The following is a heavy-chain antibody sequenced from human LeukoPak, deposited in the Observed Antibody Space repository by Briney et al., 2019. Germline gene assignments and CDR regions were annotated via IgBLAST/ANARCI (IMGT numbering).Heavy chain of an antibody. V-gene: IGHV3-23*01. CDR1: GFTFSSFA. CDR3: AKVDTYYFDY. Sequence: GGSLRLSCAASGFTFSSFAMSWVRPDPGKGLEGVSVLISSGGSTYYADSVKGRFTTSRETSNNTLYRQMNSLRAEDTAVYYCAKVDTYYFDYWGQGSLVTVSS. CDR2: LISSGGST. J-gene: IGHJ4*02. D-gene: IGHD3-16*01.